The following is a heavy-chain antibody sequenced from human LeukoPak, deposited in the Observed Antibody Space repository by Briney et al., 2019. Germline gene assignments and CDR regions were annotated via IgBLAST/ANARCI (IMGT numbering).Heavy chain of an antibody. J-gene: IGHJ4*02. CDR1: GYTFTSYG. CDR2: ISAYNGNT. V-gene: IGHV1-18*01. D-gene: IGHD3-10*01. Sequence: ASVKVSCKASGYTFTSYGISWVRQAPGQGLEWMGWISAYNGNTNYAQKLQGRVTMTTDTSTSTAYMELRSLRSDDTAVYYCARDRALWFGEPTPFDYWGQGTLVTVSS. CDR3: ARDRALWFGEPTPFDY.